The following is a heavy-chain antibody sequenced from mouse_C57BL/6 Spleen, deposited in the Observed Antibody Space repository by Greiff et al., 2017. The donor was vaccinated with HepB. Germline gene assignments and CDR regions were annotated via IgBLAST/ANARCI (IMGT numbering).Heavy chain of an antibody. V-gene: IGHV1-80*01. Sequence: VQLQQSGAELVKPGASVKISCKASGYAFSSYWMYWVKQRPGKGLEWIGQIYPGDGDTNYNGKFKGKATLTADKSSSTAYMQLSSLTSEDSAVYFCARSGDGYYGGNYWGQGTTLTVSS. D-gene: IGHD2-3*01. CDR3: ARSGDGYYGGNY. CDR2: IYPGDGDT. CDR1: GYAFSSYW. J-gene: IGHJ2*01.